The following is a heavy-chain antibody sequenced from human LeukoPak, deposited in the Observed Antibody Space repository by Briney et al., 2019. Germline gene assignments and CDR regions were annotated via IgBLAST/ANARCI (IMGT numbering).Heavy chain of an antibody. V-gene: IGHV4-4*07. Sequence: TSETLSLTCTLSGRSISSYYWSWIRQPAGKGREWIGRIYTSGSTNYNPSLKSRVTMSVDTSKNQFSLKLSSVTAADTAVYYFGRGSHLADYFDYWGQGTLVTVSS. CDR2: IYTSGST. CDR3: GRGSHLADYFDY. J-gene: IGHJ4*02. CDR1: GRSISSYY.